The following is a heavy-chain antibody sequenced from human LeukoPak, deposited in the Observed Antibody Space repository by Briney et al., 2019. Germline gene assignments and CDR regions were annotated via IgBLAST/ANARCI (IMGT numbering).Heavy chain of an antibody. CDR1: GYTFTSYD. D-gene: IGHD6-19*01. CDR3: AREESRGLYA. V-gene: IGHV1-8*01. Sequence: ASVKVSCKASGYTFTSYDINWVRQATGQGLEWMGWMNPNSGNTGYAQKLQGRVTMTTDTSTSTAYMELRSLRSDDTAVYYCAREESRGLYAWGQGTLVTVSS. CDR2: MNPNSGNT. J-gene: IGHJ5*02.